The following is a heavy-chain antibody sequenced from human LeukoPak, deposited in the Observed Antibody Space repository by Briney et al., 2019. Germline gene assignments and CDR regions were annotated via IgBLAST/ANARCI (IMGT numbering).Heavy chain of an antibody. CDR3: AKSHHVTAIDY. CDR2: IKQDGSEK. J-gene: IGHJ4*02. Sequence: GGSLRLSCAASGFTFSSYWMSWVRQAPGKGLEWVANIKQDGSEKYYVDSVKGRFTISRDNAKNSLYLQMNSLRADDTAVYYCAKSHHVTAIDYWGQGTLVTVSS. V-gene: IGHV3-7*03. CDR1: GFTFSSYW. D-gene: IGHD2-21*02.